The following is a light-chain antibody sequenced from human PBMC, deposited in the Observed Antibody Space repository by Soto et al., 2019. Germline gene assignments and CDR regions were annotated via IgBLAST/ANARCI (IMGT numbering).Light chain of an antibody. V-gene: IGLV2-14*01. Sequence: QSALTQPPCVSWSPGQSITISCTGTSSDVGGYKYVSWYQQHPGKAPKLMIYEVSNRPSGVSNRFSGSKSGNTASLTISGLQAEDEADYYCSSYTSSSTLDVFGTGTKSPS. CDR2: EVS. CDR1: SSDVGGYKY. CDR3: SSYTSSSTLDV. J-gene: IGLJ1*01.